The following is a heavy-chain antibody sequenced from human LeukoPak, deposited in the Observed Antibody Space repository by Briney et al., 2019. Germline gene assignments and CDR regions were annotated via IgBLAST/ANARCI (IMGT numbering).Heavy chain of an antibody. D-gene: IGHD3-10*01. Sequence: ASVKVSCKASGYTFITYDFNWVRQATGQGLEWMGWMNPNSGNTGYAQKFQGRVTMTRNTSISTAYMELSSLRSEDTAVYYCPRDQVSRSIQGFGELLPGVNNYFHFWGQGTLVTVSS. CDR1: GYTFITYD. CDR3: PRDQVSRSIQGFGELLPGVNNYFHF. J-gene: IGHJ4*02. CDR2: MNPNSGNT. V-gene: IGHV1-8*01.